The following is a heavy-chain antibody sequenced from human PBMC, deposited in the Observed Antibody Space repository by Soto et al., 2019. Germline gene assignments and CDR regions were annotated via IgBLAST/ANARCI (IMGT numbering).Heavy chain of an antibody. Sequence: GGSLRLSCGASGFTFDDYAMHWVRQAPGKGLEWVSGISWNSGSIGYADSVKGRFTISRDNAKNSLYLQMNSLRAEDTALYYCAKDRKYDFWSGYLDYWGQGTLVTVSS. D-gene: IGHD3-3*01. CDR2: ISWNSGSI. V-gene: IGHV3-9*01. CDR1: GFTFDDYA. CDR3: AKDRKYDFWSGYLDY. J-gene: IGHJ4*02.